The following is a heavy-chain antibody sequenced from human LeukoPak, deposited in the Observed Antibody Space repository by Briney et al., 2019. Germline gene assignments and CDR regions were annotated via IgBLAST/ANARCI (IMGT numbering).Heavy chain of an antibody. D-gene: IGHD3-10*01. Sequence: GGSLRLSCAASGFTFSAYYMTWIRQAPGKGLEWVSYISSSGYTTYYADSVKGRFTISRDNSKNSLYLQMNSLRTEDTALYYCAKDIYGSGTYYYYGMDVWGQGATVTVSS. CDR3: AKDIYGSGTYYYYGMDV. CDR1: GFTFSAYY. V-gene: IGHV3-11*01. CDR2: ISSSGYTT. J-gene: IGHJ6*02.